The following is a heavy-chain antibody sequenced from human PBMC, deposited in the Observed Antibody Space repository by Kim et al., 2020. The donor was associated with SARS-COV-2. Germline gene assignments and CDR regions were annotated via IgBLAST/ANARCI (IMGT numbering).Heavy chain of an antibody. CDR1: GFTFGTYW. V-gene: IGHV3-7*03. Sequence: GGSLRLSCAASGFTFGTYWMTWVRQAPGKGLEWVANIKTGGSETNYADSVKGRFTISRDNAKNSLYLQLSSLRVEDTAVYYCARAARIGYWGQGTLVTVS. CDR2: IKTGGSET. CDR3: ARAARIGY. J-gene: IGHJ4*02.